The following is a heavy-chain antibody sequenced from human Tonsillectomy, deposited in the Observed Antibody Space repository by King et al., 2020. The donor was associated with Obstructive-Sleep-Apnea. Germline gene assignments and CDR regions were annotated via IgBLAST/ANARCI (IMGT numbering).Heavy chain of an antibody. CDR1: GFTLSRYW. J-gene: IGHJ4*02. D-gene: IGHD4-17*01. CDR3: ARELYGDYGVDY. V-gene: IGHV3-74*01. Sequence: VQLVESGGGLVQPGGSLRLSCAASGFTLSRYWMHWVRPAPGEGLVWVSGFKSDWSSTSYADSVKGRFTMSRGNAKNTLYLQMNSLRAEDTAVYYCARELYGDYGVDYWGQGTLLTVSS. CDR2: FKSDWSST.